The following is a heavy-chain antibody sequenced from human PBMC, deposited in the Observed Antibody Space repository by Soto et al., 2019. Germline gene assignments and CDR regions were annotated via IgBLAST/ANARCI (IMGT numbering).Heavy chain of an antibody. CDR2: INVGNGNT. V-gene: IGHV1-3*01. J-gene: IGHJ5*02. D-gene: IGHD6-19*01. CDR1: GYTYISYS. CDR3: AREKWASGSRLIDP. Sequence: ASVKVSCKASGYTYISYSMHWVRQAPGQRLEWMGWINVGNGNTKYSQNLQGRVTIYQDTSASTAYMELSSLTSEDTAVYYCAREKWASGSRLIDPWGQGTLVTVSS.